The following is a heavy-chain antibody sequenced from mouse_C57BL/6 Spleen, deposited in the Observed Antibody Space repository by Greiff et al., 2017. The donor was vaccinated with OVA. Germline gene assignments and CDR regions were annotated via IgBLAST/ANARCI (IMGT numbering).Heavy chain of an antibody. CDR3: AREGKNWSFDY. Sequence: QVQLKQPGAELVKPGASVKLSCKASGYTFTSYWMHWVKQRPGQGLEWIGMIHPNSGSTNYNEKFKSKATLTVDKSSSTAYMQLSSLTSEDSAVYYCAREGKNWSFDYWGQGTTLTVSS. CDR2: IHPNSGST. V-gene: IGHV1-64*01. CDR1: GYTFTSYW. D-gene: IGHD4-1*01. J-gene: IGHJ2*01.